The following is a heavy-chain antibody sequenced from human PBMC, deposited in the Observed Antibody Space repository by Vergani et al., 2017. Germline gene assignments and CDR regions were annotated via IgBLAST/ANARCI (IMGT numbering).Heavy chain of an antibody. CDR3: ARGLPCDYGLMAPERDNWFDP. Sequence: QVQLVQSGAEVKKPGASVKVSCKASGYTFTSYGISWVRQAPGQGLEWRGWISAYNGNTNYAQKLQGRVTMTTDTSTSTADMERRTRRSDDTAVYYCARGLPCDYGLMAPERDNWFDPWGQGTLVTVSS. V-gene: IGHV1-18*04. CDR1: GYTFTSYG. D-gene: IGHD4-17*01. J-gene: IGHJ5*02. CDR2: ISAYNGNT.